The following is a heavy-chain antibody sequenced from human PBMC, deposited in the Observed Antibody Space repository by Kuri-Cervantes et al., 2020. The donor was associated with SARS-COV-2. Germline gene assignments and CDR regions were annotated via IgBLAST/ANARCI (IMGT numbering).Heavy chain of an antibody. J-gene: IGHJ4*02. Sequence: SETLSLTYTVSGGSISSSSYYWGWIRQPPGKGLEWIGSIYCSGSTYYNPSLKSRVTISVDTSKNQFSLKLSSVTAADTAVYYCARGLAAGNDYWGQGTLVTVSS. CDR3: ARGLAAGNDY. D-gene: IGHD6-13*01. V-gene: IGHV4-39*07. CDR2: IYCSGST. CDR1: GGSISSSSYY.